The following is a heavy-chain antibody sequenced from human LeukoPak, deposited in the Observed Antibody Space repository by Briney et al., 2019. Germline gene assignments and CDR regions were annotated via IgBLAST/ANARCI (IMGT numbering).Heavy chain of an antibody. V-gene: IGHV1-18*01. Sequence: GASVKVSCKASGYTFSTFPINWVRQAPGQGLEWMGWISAYNGNTNYAQKLQGRVTMTTDTSTSTAYMELRSLRSDDTAVYYCARAPDYYYDSSGPHFDYWGQGTLVTVSS. D-gene: IGHD3-22*01. CDR1: GYTFSTFP. J-gene: IGHJ4*02. CDR3: ARAPDYYYDSSGPHFDY. CDR2: ISAYNGNT.